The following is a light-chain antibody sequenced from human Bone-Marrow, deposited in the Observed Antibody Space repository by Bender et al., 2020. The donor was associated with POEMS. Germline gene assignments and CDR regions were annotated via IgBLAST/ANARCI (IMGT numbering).Light chain of an antibody. Sequence: SYELTQPSSVSVSPRQTARITCSGDVLADKYARWFQQKPGQAPVLVIYDDTERPSGIPERFSGSSSGTTVTLTITGAQVEDEADYYCQSYDNSAWVFGGGTKLTVL. CDR1: VLADKY. J-gene: IGLJ3*02. CDR3: QSYDNSAWV. V-gene: IGLV3-27*01. CDR2: DDT.